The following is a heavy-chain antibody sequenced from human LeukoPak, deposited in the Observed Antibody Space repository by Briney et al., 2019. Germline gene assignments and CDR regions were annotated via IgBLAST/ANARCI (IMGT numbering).Heavy chain of an antibody. CDR1: GYSITSAYY. CDR2: FFLKGST. J-gene: IGHJ4*02. V-gene: IGHV4-38-2*02. Sequence: SETLSLTCTVSGYSITSAYYWGRIRQPPGKGLEWIGSFFLKGSTYYNPSLKSRVTISVDTSKNQFSLTLSSVTAADTAVYYCARVARCTSCFDVDYWGQGTLVTVSS. D-gene: IGHD2-2*01. CDR3: ARVARCTSCFDVDY.